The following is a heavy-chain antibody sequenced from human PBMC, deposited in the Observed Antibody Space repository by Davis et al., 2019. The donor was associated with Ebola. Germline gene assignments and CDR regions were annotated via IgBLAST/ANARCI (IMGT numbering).Heavy chain of an antibody. V-gene: IGHV4-59*01. CDR2: IYYSGST. Sequence: SETLSPTCTVPGGSISSYYWSWIRQPPGKGLEWIGYIYYSGSTNYNPSLKSRVTISVDTSKNQFSLKLSSVTAADTAVYYCARALSSSWYSDDAFDIWGQGTMVTVSS. D-gene: IGHD6-13*01. CDR3: ARALSSSWYSDDAFDI. CDR1: GGSISSYY. J-gene: IGHJ3*02.